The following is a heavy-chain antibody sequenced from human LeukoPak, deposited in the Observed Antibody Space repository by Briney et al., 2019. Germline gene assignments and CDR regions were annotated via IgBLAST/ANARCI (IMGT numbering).Heavy chain of an antibody. CDR2: IKSKTDGGTT. D-gene: IGHD7-27*01. CDR3: TTVYNWGEEVYFDY. Sequence: GGSLRLSCAASGFTFSSYGMSWVRQAPGKGLEWVGRIKSKTDGGTTDYAAPVKGRFTISRDDSKNTLYLQMNSLKTEDTAVYYCTTVYNWGEEVYFDYWGQGTLVTVSS. J-gene: IGHJ4*02. V-gene: IGHV3-15*01. CDR1: GFTFSSYG.